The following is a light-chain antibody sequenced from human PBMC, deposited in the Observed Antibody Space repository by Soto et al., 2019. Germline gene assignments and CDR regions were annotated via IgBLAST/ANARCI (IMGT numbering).Light chain of an antibody. CDR2: KAS. J-gene: IGKJ1*01. CDR3: QQYKSDSPCT. CDR1: QSISSW. Sequence: DIQMTQSPSTLSASVGDRVTITCLASQSISSWLAWYQQKPGKAPKLLIYKASSLESGVPSRFSGSGSGTEFTLTISSLQHDDFAAYYCQQYKSDSPCTFGQGTKVEIK. V-gene: IGKV1-5*03.